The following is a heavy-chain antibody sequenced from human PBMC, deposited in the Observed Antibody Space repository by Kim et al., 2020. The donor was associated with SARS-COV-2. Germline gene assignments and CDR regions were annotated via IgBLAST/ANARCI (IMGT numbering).Heavy chain of an antibody. D-gene: IGHD1-26*01. Sequence: AGSVKGRFTITRDNSKNTLYLQMNSLRAEDTAVYYCARTSSGSYYYGMDVWGQGTTVTVSS. V-gene: IGHV3-30*01. J-gene: IGHJ6*02. CDR3: ARTSSGSYYYGMDV.